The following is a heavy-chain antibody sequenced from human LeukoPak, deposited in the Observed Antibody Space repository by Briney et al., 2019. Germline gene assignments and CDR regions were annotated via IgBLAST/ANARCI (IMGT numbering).Heavy chain of an antibody. CDR2: IYPGDSDT. J-gene: IGHJ4*02. CDR3: ARQFRDSSGYYSYYFDY. Sequence: GESLKISCKGSGYSFTTYWIGWVRQMPGRGLEWMGIIYPGDSDTIYSPSFQGQVTISAGKSISTAYLQWSSLKASDTAMYYCARQFRDSSGYYSYYFDYWGQGTLVTVSS. CDR1: GYSFTTYW. D-gene: IGHD3-22*01. V-gene: IGHV5-51*01.